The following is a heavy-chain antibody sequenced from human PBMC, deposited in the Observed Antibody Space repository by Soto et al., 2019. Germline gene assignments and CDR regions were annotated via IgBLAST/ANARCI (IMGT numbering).Heavy chain of an antibody. D-gene: IGHD5-18*01. Sequence: GGSLRLSCAASGFTFSSYSMNWVRQAPGKGREWGSYISSSSSTIYYADSVKGRFTISRDNAKNSLYLQMNSLRAEDTAVYYCARDYSSYGPFDYWGQGTLVTVSS. CDR2: ISSSSSTI. CDR1: GFTFSSYS. J-gene: IGHJ4*02. V-gene: IGHV3-48*01. CDR3: ARDYSSYGPFDY.